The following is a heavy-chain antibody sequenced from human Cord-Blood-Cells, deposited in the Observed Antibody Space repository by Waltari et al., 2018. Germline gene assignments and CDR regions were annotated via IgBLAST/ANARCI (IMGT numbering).Heavy chain of an antibody. Sequence: VQLQQWGAGLLKPSETLSLTCAVYGGSFSGYYWRWLRQPPGKGLEWIGEINHSGSTNYNPALKSRVTISVDTSKNQFSLKLSSVTAADTAVYYCARGRGNDSSGYYYVDYWGQGTLVTVSS. V-gene: IGHV4-34*01. CDR2: INHSGST. J-gene: IGHJ4*02. D-gene: IGHD3-22*01. CDR3: ARGRGNDSSGYYYVDY. CDR1: GGSFSGYY.